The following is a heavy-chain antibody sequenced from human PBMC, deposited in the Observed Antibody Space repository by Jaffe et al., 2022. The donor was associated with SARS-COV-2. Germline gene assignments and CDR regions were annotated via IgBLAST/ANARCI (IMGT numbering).Heavy chain of an antibody. V-gene: IGHV4-39*01. CDR2: VSYSGST. J-gene: IGHJ4*02. CDR1: GGSISRSNYH. D-gene: IGHD2-2*01. Sequence: QLQLQESGPGLVKPSETLSLTCTVSGGSISRSNYHWGWIRQPPGNGLECIGSVSYSGSTYYNPSLESRVTISRDTSKNQFSLKLSFVTAADTAVYYCARVGAGVVDWGQGTLVTVSS. CDR3: ARVGAGVVD.